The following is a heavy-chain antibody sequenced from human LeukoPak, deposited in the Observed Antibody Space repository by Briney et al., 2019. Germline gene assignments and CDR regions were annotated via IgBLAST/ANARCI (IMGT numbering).Heavy chain of an antibody. CDR2: IRFDGSTK. V-gene: IGHV3-30*02. J-gene: IGHJ4*02. Sequence: GGSLRLSCAASGFTFSSYSMNWVRQAPGKGLEWVAFIRFDGSTKFCADSVKGRCTISRDNSKNTLYLQMNSLRVEDTAVYFCAKSGGNTSSREFFDSWGQGTLVTVSS. CDR3: AKSGGNTSSREFFDS. CDR1: GFTFSSYS. D-gene: IGHD3-10*01.